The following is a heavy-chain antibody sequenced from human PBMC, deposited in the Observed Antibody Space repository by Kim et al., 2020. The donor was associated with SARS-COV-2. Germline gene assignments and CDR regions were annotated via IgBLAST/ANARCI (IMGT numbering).Heavy chain of an antibody. J-gene: IGHJ5*02. CDR3: ARGGYDFWSGYYFWFDP. CDR1: GYTFTGYY. V-gene: IGHV1-2*02. D-gene: IGHD3-3*01. CDR2: INPNSGGT. Sequence: ASVKVSCKASGYTFTGYYMHWVRQAPGQGLEWMGWINPNSGGTNYAQKFQGRVTMTRDTSISTAYMELSRLRSDDTAVYYCARGGYDFWSGYYFWFDPWGQGTLVTVSS.